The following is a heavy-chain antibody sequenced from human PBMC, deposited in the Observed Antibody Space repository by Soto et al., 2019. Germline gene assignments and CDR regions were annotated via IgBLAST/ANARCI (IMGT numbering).Heavy chain of an antibody. J-gene: IGHJ4*02. D-gene: IGHD3-16*01. CDR2: ISSDGSIT. V-gene: IGHV3-30-3*01. Sequence: QVQLVESGGGLVQPGRSLRLSCVASGFTFSTYALHWVRQAPGKGLEWVALISSDGSITFYADSVRGRFTISRDNSKKTLFWKRNALRPEDRVVYYGGGAYGPSPTTGVVDCGAQGTRVTVS. CDR3: GGAYGPSPTTGVVDC. CDR1: GFTFSTYA.